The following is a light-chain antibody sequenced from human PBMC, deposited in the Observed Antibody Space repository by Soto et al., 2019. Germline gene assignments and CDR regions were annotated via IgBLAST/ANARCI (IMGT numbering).Light chain of an antibody. CDR2: WAS. Sequence: DIVMTQSPDSLAVSLGERATINCKSSQSVLYSSNNKNYLAWYKQKPGQPPKLLIYWASTRESGVPDRFSGSGSGTDFTLTISRLQDEDVEVYCWQQYASTPKYTFGQGNKLEIK. J-gene: IGKJ2*01. CDR3: QQYASTPKYT. V-gene: IGKV4-1*01. CDR1: QSVLYSSNNKNY.